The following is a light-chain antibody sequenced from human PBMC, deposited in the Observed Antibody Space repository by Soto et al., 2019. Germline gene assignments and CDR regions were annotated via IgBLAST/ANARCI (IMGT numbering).Light chain of an antibody. CDR1: QTISSS. Sequence: DIQMTQSPSTLSASVGDRVTITCRASQTISSSLAWYQLQPGKAPKLLIFDATTLQTGVPSRFRGSGFGTAFTLTIPGLQPDDFGTYYCQQHNDYTAVTFGQGTNLEIK. V-gene: IGKV1-5*01. CDR3: QQHNDYTAVT. J-gene: IGKJ2*01. CDR2: DAT.